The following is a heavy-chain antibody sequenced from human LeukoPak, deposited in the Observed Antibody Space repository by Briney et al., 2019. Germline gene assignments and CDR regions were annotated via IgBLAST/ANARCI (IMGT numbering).Heavy chain of an antibody. Sequence: QPGGSLRLSCAASGFTFSIYAMSWVRQAPGKGLEWVSTISGSGGSTYYADSVKGRFTISRDNSKNTLYLQMNSLRAEDTAVYYCAKVSKDYYGSGSLPYYFDYWGQGTLVTVSS. J-gene: IGHJ4*02. CDR2: ISGSGGST. D-gene: IGHD3-10*01. CDR1: GFTFSIYA. V-gene: IGHV3-23*01. CDR3: AKVSKDYYGSGSLPYYFDY.